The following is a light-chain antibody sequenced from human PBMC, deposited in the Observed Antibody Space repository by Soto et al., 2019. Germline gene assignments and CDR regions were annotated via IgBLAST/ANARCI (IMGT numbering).Light chain of an antibody. CDR2: WAS. V-gene: IGKV4-1*01. Sequence: DIVMTQSPDSLAVYLGERATINCKSSQSVLYSSNNKKYLAWYQQRPGQPPKLIIYWASTPESGVPDRFSGSGSGTDFTLTITSLQAEDVAVYYCQQYESTPPTFGQGTKLEIK. CDR1: QSVLYSSNNKKY. J-gene: IGKJ2*01. CDR3: QQYESTPPT.